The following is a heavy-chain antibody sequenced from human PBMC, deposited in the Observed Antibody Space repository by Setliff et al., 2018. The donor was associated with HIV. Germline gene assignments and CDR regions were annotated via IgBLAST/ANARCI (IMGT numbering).Heavy chain of an antibody. D-gene: IGHD3-3*01. CDR1: GYTFTSYG. CDR3: ARLGLEWLLLSTYYYYGMGV. CDR2: ISAYNGNT. Sequence: ASVKVSCKASGYTFTSYGISWVRQAPGQGLEWMGWISAYNGNTNYAQKLQGRVTMTTDTSTSTAYMELRSLRSDDTAVYYCARLGLEWLLLSTYYYYGMGVWGQGTTVTVSS. J-gene: IGHJ6*02. V-gene: IGHV1-18*01.